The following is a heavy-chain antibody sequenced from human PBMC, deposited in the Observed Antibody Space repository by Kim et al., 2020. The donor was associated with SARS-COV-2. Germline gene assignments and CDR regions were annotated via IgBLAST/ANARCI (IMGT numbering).Heavy chain of an antibody. CDR2: IYYSGST. CDR3: ARVYGDYVGGSLLDY. D-gene: IGHD4-17*01. CDR1: GGSISSYY. Sequence: SETLSLTCTVSGGSISSYYWSWIRQPPGKGLEWIGYIYYSGSTNYNPSLKSRVTISVDTSKNQFSLKLSSVTAADTAVYYCARVYGDYVGGSLLDYWGQGTLVTVSS. V-gene: IGHV4-59*01. J-gene: IGHJ4*02.